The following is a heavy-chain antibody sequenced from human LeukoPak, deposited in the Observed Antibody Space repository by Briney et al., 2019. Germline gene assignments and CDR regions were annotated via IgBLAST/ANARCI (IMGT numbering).Heavy chain of an antibody. CDR1: GYSFTSYW. CDR3: ARLRDYYDSSGYYYDAFDI. V-gene: IGHV5-51*01. D-gene: IGHD3-22*01. J-gene: IGHJ3*02. CDR2: IYPGDSDT. Sequence: GESLKISCKGSGYSFTSYWIGWVRQMPGKGLEWMGIIYPGDSDTRYSPSFQGQVTVSADESISTAYLQWSSLKASDTAMYYCARLRDYYDSSGYYYDAFDIWGQGTMVTVSS.